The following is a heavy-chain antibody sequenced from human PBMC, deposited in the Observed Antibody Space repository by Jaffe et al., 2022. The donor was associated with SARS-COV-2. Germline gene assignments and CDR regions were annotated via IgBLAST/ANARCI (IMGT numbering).Heavy chain of an antibody. J-gene: IGHJ4*02. CDR3: ARVKGIRPPHYFDY. V-gene: IGHV1-3*01. CDR1: GYTFTSYA. CDR2: INAGNGNT. Sequence: QVQLVQSGAEVKKPGASVKVSCKASGYTFTSYAMHWVRQAPGQRLEWMGWINAGNGNTKYSQKFQGRVTITRDTSASTAYMELSSLRSEDTAVYYCARVKGIRPPHYFDYWGQGTLVTVSS.